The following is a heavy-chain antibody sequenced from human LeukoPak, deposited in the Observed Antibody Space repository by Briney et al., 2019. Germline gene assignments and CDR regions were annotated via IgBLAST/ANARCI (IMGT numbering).Heavy chain of an antibody. Sequence: SETLSLTCTVSGGSISRYYWSWIRQPAGKGLEWNGGIYNSGSTNYNTNYNPSLTSRVTMSVDTSKNQFSLKLNSVSAADTAVYFCARAIWYGSGTTAFDYRGQGTLVTVSP. J-gene: IGHJ4*02. D-gene: IGHD3-10*01. CDR1: GGSISRYY. CDR3: ARAIWYGSGTTAFDY. V-gene: IGHV4-4*07. CDR2: IYNSGST.